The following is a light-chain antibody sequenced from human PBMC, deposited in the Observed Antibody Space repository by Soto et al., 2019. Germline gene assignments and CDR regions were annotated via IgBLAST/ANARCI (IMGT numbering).Light chain of an antibody. CDR1: QSLNIW. CDR2: KAS. CDR3: QQYKAYSYT. V-gene: IGKV1-5*03. J-gene: IGKJ2*01. Sequence: DIEMTQSPSTLSASVGDRVTITCRATQSLNIWLAWYQKKPGKAPKLLISKASSLESGVPSRFSGSGSGTEFSRTISSLQPDDFATYYCQQYKAYSYTFGHGTKLEMK.